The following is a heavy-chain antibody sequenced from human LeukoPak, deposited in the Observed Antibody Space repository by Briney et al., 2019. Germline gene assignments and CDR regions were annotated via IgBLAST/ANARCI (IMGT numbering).Heavy chain of an antibody. Sequence: ASVKVSCNGSGYTFTGNYMHWVRQAHGPGNGWVGWINPNSGGTNYAQKFQGRVTKTRDTSISTAYMELSRLRSDDTAVYYCARVERFGATVDYWGQGTLVTVSS. CDR2: INPNSGGT. CDR1: GYTFTGNY. J-gene: IGHJ4*02. V-gene: IGHV1-2*02. CDR3: ARVERFGATVDY. D-gene: IGHD1-26*01.